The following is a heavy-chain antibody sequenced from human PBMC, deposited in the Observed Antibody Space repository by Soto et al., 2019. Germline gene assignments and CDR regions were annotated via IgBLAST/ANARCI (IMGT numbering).Heavy chain of an antibody. Sequence: GASVKGSFKASGGTFSSYAISWVRQAPGQGLEWMGGIIPIFGTANYAQKFQGRVTITADESTSTAYMELSSLRSEDTAAYYCARDEGWPKKDSSAYYSYGMDVWGQGTTVTVSS. V-gene: IGHV1-69*13. J-gene: IGHJ6*02. CDR2: IIPIFGTA. D-gene: IGHD3-22*01. CDR1: GGTFSSYA. CDR3: ARDEGWPKKDSSAYYSYGMDV.